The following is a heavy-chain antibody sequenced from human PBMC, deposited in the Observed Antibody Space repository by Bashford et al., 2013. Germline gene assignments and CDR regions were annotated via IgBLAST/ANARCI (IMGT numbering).Heavy chain of an antibody. V-gene: IGHV5-51*01. CDR3: VRPVGEAGKPVDWFFDL. J-gene: IGHJ2*01. CDR1: GNTLTEFS. D-gene: IGHD1-14*01. Sequence: KVSCKVSGNTLTEFSFHWVRQAPGKGLEWMGGFNPGDSDTKYSPSFQGQVTISVDRSINTAYLQWSSLQASDTAIYYCVRPVGEAGKPVDWFFDLWGRGTLVTVSS. CDR2: FNPGDSDT.